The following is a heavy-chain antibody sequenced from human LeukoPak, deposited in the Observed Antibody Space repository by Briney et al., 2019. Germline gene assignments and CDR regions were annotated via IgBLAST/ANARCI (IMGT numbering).Heavy chain of an antibody. Sequence: GGSLRLSCAASGFTFSSYGMHWVRQAPGKGLEWVAVISYDGSNKYYTDSVKGRFTISRDNSKNTLYLQMNSLRAEDTAVYYCARISQMSDFDHWGQGTLVTVSS. CDR2: ISYDGSNK. V-gene: IGHV3-30*03. D-gene: IGHD5-24*01. J-gene: IGHJ4*02. CDR3: ARISQMSDFDH. CDR1: GFTFSSYG.